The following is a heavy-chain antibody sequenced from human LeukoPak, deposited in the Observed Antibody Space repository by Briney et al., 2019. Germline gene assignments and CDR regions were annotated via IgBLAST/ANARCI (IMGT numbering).Heavy chain of an antibody. CDR3: AHRRGGGAFDI. D-gene: IGHD2-15*01. CDR1: GCSLSTSGVG. Sequence: SGPTLVKPTQTLTLTCTFSGCSLSTSGVGVGWIRRPPGKALEWLALIYWDEDKRYSPSLKSRLTINKDTSKNQVVLTMTNMDPVDTARYYCAHRRGGGAFDIWGQGTMVTVSS. V-gene: IGHV2-5*02. CDR2: IYWDEDK. J-gene: IGHJ3*02.